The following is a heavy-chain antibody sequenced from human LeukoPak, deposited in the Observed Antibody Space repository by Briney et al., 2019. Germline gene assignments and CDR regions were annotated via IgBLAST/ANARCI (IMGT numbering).Heavy chain of an antibody. D-gene: IGHD3-16*01. J-gene: IGHJ4*02. Sequence: PGGSLRLSCAASGFTFSSYSMNWVRQAPGKGLEWVSSISSSSSYIYYADSVKGRFTISRDNAKNSLYLQMNRLRAEDTAVYYCARDLQSFGYFDYWGQGTLVTVSS. CDR2: ISSSSSYI. V-gene: IGHV3-21*01. CDR3: ARDLQSFGYFDY. CDR1: GFTFSSYS.